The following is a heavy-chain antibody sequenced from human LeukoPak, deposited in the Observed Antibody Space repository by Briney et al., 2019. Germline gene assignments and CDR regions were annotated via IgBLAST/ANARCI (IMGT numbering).Heavy chain of an antibody. CDR1: GYSFTSYW. D-gene: IGHD3-22*01. CDR2: IYPGDSVT. Sequence: PGESLKISCKGSGYSFTSYWIGWVRQMPGKGLEWMGIIYPGDSVTRYSPSFQGQVTISADKSISTAYLQWSSLKASDTAMYYCARRGYYYDSSGYYRPLHAFDIWGQGTMVTVSS. CDR3: ARRGYYYDSSGYYRPLHAFDI. V-gene: IGHV5-51*03. J-gene: IGHJ3*02.